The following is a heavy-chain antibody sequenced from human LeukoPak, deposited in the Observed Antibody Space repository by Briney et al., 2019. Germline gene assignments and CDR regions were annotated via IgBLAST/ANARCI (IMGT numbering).Heavy chain of an antibody. CDR3: AKHKKIYGSGSYVSGHWFDP. V-gene: IGHV1-18*01. CDR1: GYSFTSYG. D-gene: IGHD3-10*01. Sequence: ASVKVSCKASGYSFTSYGISWVRQAPGQGLEWMGWISAYNGNTNYAQKLQGRVTMTTDTSTSTAYMELRSLRSEDTAVYYCAKHKKIYGSGSYVSGHWFDPWGQGTLVTVSS. J-gene: IGHJ5*02. CDR2: ISAYNGNT.